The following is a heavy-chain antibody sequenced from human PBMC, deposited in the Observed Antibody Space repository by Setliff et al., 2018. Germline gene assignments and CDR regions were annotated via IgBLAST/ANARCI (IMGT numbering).Heavy chain of an antibody. D-gene: IGHD2-15*01. Sequence: GASVKVSCKASGYIFIGYYIQWVRQAPGQGLEWVGSMSPQSDNTVYAQKFLGRVTMTKNTSISTAYMELSSLRSEDTAVYYCARGQPPTPRPYFYHMDVWGKGTTVTVSS. CDR1: GYIFIGYY. CDR3: ARGQPPTPRPYFYHMDV. J-gene: IGHJ6*03. V-gene: IGHV1-8*02. CDR2: MSPQSDNT.